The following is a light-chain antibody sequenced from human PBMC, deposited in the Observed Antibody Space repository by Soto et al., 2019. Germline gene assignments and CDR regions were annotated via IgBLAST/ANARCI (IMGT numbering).Light chain of an antibody. CDR1: SSDVGAYNY. J-gene: IGLJ3*02. CDR2: EVT. Sequence: QSVLTQPASVSGSPGQSITISCTGTSSDVGAYNYVSWYQQHPGKAPKVMIYEVTHRPSGVSNRFSGSKSDNTASLTISGLQPDDAADYYCISYRNNNPWVFGGGTQLTVL. V-gene: IGLV2-14*01. CDR3: ISYRNNNPWV.